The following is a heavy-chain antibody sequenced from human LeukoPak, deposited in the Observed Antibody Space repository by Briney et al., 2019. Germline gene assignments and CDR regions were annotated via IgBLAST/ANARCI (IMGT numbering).Heavy chain of an antibody. CDR2: IRYDGSNK. V-gene: IGHV3-30*02. CDR3: AKERYGSGSYYPRIDY. Sequence: GGSLRLSCAASGFTFSSYGMHWVRQAPGKGLEWVAFIRYDGSNKYYADSVKGRFAISRDNSKNTLYLQMNSLRAEDTAVYYCAKERYGSGSYYPRIDYWGQGTLVTVSS. J-gene: IGHJ4*02. CDR1: GFTFSSYG. D-gene: IGHD3-10*01.